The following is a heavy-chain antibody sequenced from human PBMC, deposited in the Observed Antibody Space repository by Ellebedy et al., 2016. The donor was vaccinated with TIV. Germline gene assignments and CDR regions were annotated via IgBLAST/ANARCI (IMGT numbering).Heavy chain of an antibody. V-gene: IGHV1-2*02. D-gene: IGHD3-10*01. CDR1: GYTFTGYY. CDR2: INPNSGGT. CDR3: ARHYYGSGSYYPSWFDP. J-gene: IGHJ5*02. Sequence: AASVKVSCKASGYTFTGYYMHWVRQAPGQGLEWMGWINPNSGGTNYAQKFQGRVTMTRDTSISTAYMELSRLRSDDTAVYYCARHYYGSGSYYPSWFDPWGQGTLVTVSS.